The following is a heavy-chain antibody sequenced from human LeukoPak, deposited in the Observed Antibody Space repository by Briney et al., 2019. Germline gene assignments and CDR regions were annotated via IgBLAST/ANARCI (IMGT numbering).Heavy chain of an antibody. CDR2: ISYDGSNK. D-gene: IGHD6-19*01. V-gene: IGHV3-30-3*01. J-gene: IGHJ3*02. CDR3: ARDQWPTGYSSGWYLDAFDI. CDR1: GFTFSSYA. Sequence: GRSLRLSCAASGFTFSSYAMHWVRQAPGKGLEWVAVISYDGSNKYYADSVKGRFTISRDNSKNTLYLQMNSLRAEDTAVYYCARDQWPTGYSSGWYLDAFDIWGQGTMVTVSS.